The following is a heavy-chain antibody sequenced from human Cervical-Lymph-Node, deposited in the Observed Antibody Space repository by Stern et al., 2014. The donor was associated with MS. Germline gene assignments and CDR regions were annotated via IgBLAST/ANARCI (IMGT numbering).Heavy chain of an antibody. Sequence: QVTLKESGPTLVKPTQTLTVTCNFSGFSLNTLGVGVGWIRQPPGKALEWLAVIYGDDDKRYTPPLQSSLTIPKDTHKNQLVLTLTKPNSVTTAKYSCTHSLLLLGDLAPPPIASWGQGALVTVSS. V-gene: IGHV2-5*02. CDR3: THSLLLLGDLAPPPIAS. J-gene: IGHJ5*02. CDR2: IYGDDDK. CDR1: GFSLNTLGVG. D-gene: IGHD3-16*01.